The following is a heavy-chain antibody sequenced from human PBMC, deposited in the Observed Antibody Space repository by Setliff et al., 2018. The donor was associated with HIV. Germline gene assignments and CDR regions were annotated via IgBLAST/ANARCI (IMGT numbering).Heavy chain of an antibody. V-gene: IGHV4-59*11. CDR1: GGSITGHY. Sequence: PSETLSLTCTVSGGSITGHYWSWIRQPPGKGLEWIGYIHYSGSSNYNPSLKSRVSISLDTSKKQVSLKLNSVTAADTAVYYCAIRSRLGGTSNFFDRWGQGTLVTVSS. D-gene: IGHD3-16*01. J-gene: IGHJ4*02. CDR3: AIRSRLGGTSNFFDR. CDR2: IHYSGSS.